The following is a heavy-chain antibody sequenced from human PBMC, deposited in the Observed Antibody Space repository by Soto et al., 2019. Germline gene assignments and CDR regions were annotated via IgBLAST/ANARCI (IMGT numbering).Heavy chain of an antibody. D-gene: IGHD6-13*01. CDR2: IWYDGSNK. V-gene: IGHV3-33*01. CDR1: GFTFSSYG. CDR3: ARKSRDYYYYYMDV. J-gene: IGHJ6*03. Sequence: ESGGGVVQPGRSLRLSCAASGFTFSSYGMHWVRQAPGKGLEWVAVIWYDGSNKYYADSVKGRFTISRDNSKNTLYLQMNSLRAEDTAVYYCARKSRDYYYYYMDVWGKGTTVTVSS.